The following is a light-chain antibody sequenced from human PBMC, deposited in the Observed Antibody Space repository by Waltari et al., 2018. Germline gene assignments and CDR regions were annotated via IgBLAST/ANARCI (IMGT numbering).Light chain of an antibody. CDR3: QHYDNLPSYT. Sequence: DIQMTQSPSSLSASVGDRVTITCQASQDISNYLNWYQQKPGKAPKLLIYDASNLGTGVPLRFSGSGSGTDFTFTISSLQPEDIATYYCQHYDNLPSYTFGQGTKLEIK. V-gene: IGKV1-33*01. CDR2: DAS. J-gene: IGKJ2*01. CDR1: QDISNY.